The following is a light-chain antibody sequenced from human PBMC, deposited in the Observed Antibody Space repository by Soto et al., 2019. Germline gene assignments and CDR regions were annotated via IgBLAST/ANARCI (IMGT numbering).Light chain of an antibody. J-gene: IGKJ5*01. CDR2: DAS. CDR3: QQYNDWPPIT. Sequence: EIGMTQSTATLSVSPGERATLSCRGSQSVSSNLAWYQQKPGQAPRLLIYDASTRATVIPARFSGSGSGTEFTLTISSLQSEDFAVYYCQQYNDWPPITFGQGTRLEIK. V-gene: IGKV3-15*01. CDR1: QSVSSN.